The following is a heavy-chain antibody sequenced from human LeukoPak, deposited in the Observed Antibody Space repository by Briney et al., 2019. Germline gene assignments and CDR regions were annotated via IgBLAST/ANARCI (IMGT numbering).Heavy chain of an antibody. V-gene: IGHV3-23*01. J-gene: IGHJ4*02. CDR2: ISGSGGST. Sequence: GGSLRLSCAASGFTFSSYAMSWVRQAPGKGLEWVSAISGSGGSTYYADSVKGRFTISRDNSKNTLYLQMNSLRAEDTAVYYCARRIAAAAAPYYFDYWGQGTLVTVSS. CDR3: ARRIAAAAAPYYFDY. CDR1: GFTFSSYA. D-gene: IGHD6-13*01.